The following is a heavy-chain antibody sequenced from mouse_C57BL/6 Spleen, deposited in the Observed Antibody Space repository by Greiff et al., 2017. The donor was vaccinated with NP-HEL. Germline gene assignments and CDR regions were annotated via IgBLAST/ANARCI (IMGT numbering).Heavy chain of an antibody. CDR2: IYWDDDK. Sequence: QVTLKVCGPGILQSSQTLSLTCSFSGFSLSTSGMGVSWIRQPSGKGLEWLAHIYWDDDKRYNPSMKSRLTISKDTSRNQVFLKITSVDTADTATYDCARRGGYDGYYFDYWGQGTTLTVSA. J-gene: IGHJ2*01. CDR1: GFSLSTSGMG. D-gene: IGHD2-2*01. CDR3: ARRGGYDGYYFDY. V-gene: IGHV8-12*01.